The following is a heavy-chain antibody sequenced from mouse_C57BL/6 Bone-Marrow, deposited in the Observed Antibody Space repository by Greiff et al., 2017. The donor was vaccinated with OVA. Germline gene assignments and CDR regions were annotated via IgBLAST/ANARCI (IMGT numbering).Heavy chain of an antibody. J-gene: IGHJ2*01. D-gene: IGHD2-2*01. CDR1: GFTFSSYA. V-gene: IGHV5-9-1*02. CDR3: TREGYDFDY. Sequence: EVKVVESGEGLVKPGGSLKLSCAASGFTFSSYAMSWVRQTPEKRLEWVAYISSGGDYIYYADTVKGRFTISRDNARNTLYLQMSSLKSEDTAMYYCTREGYDFDYWGQGTTLTVSS. CDR2: ISSGGDYI.